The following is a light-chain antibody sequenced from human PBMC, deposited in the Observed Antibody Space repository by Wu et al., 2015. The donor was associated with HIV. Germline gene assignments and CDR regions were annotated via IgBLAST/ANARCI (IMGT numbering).Light chain of an antibody. CDR1: QNINRN. J-gene: IGKJ4*01. V-gene: IGKV3-15*01. Sequence: EILMTQSPATLSVSPGERATLSCRASQNINRNLAWYQQRPGQSPRLLIYDAHTTATGIPARFTGSGFGTEFTLTISNMQSEDFAVYYCQQYNDWPPKLTFGGGTKVEIK. CDR3: QQYNDWPPKLT. CDR2: DAH.